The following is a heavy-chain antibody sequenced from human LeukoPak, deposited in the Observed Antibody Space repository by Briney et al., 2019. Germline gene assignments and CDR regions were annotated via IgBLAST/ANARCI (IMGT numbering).Heavy chain of an antibody. V-gene: IGHV3-74*01. Sequence: GGSLRLSCAASGFTFSSYWMHWVRQAPGKGLVWVSRINPDGSNTIYADSVKGRFTISRDNAKNTLYLQINSLRVEDTAVYYCATAVSGLLFDYWGQGTLATVSS. CDR3: ATAVSGLLFDY. CDR1: GFTFSSYW. CDR2: INPDGSNT. D-gene: IGHD6-19*01. J-gene: IGHJ4*02.